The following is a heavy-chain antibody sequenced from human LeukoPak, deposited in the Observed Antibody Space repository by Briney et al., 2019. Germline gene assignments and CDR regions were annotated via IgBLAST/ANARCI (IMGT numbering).Heavy chain of an antibody. CDR2: ISYDGSNK. D-gene: IGHD4-17*01. J-gene: IGHJ4*02. Sequence: LSLTCAVYGGSFSGYYWSWVRQAPGKGLEWVAVISYDGSNKYYADSVKGRFTISRDNSKNTLYLQMNSLRAEDTAVYYCATLTVTAFDYWGQGTLVTVSS. CDR3: ATLTVTAFDY. V-gene: IGHV3-30*03. CDR1: GGSFSGYY.